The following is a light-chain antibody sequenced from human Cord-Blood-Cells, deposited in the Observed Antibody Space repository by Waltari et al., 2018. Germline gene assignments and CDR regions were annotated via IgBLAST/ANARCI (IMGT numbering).Light chain of an antibody. CDR2: EVS. CDR1: SSDVGGYNY. J-gene: IGLJ2*01. Sequence: QSALTQPPSASGSPGQSVTISCTGTSSDVGGYNYVSWYQQHPGKAPKLMIYEVSNRPSGVHDRFSGSKSGNTASLTVSGLQAEDEADYYCSSYAGSNNLVFGGGTKLTVL. CDR3: SSYAGSNNLV. V-gene: IGLV2-8*01.